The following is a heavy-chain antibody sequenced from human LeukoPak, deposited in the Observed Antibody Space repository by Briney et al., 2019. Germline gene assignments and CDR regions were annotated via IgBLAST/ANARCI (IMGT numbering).Heavy chain of an antibody. D-gene: IGHD3-16*02. CDR1: GGSISSDGYS. Sequence: SETLSLTCAVSGGSISSDGYSWSWIRQPPGKGLEWIGYMYQSGSTNHNPSLKDRVTISVDRSRNQFSLKLSSVTAADTAVYYCAREAVHYGYTWGSHRYEGTYFDYWGQGALVIVSS. CDR3: AREAVHYGYTWGSHRYEGTYFDY. V-gene: IGHV4-30-2*01. J-gene: IGHJ4*02. CDR2: MYQSGST.